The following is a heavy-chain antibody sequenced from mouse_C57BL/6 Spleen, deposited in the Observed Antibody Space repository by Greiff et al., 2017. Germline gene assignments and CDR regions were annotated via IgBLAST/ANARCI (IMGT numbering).Heavy chain of an antibody. D-gene: IGHD1-1*01. CDR2: ISSGSSTI. V-gene: IGHV5-17*01. J-gene: IGHJ3*01. Sequence: EVQVVESGGGLVKPGGCLKLSCAASGFTFSDYGMHWVRQAPEKGLEWVAYISSGSSTIYYADTVKGRFTISRDNAKNTLFLQMTSLRSEDTAMYYCARGYYGSSYWFAYWGQGTLVTVSA. CDR3: ARGYYGSSYWFAY. CDR1: GFTFSDYG.